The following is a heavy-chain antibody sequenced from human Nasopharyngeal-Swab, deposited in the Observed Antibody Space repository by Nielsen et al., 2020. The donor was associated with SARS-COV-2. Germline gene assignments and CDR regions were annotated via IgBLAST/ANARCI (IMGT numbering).Heavy chain of an antibody. V-gene: IGHV4-31*03. CDR2: IYYSGST. J-gene: IGHJ5*02. CDR1: GCSISSGGYY. Sequence: SETLSLTCTVSGCSISSGGYYWSWIRQHPGKGLEWIGYIYYSGSTYYNPSLKSRVTISVDTSKNQFSLKLSSVTAADTAVYYCARDGPIGWFDPWGQGTLVTVSS. CDR3: ARDGPIGWFDP.